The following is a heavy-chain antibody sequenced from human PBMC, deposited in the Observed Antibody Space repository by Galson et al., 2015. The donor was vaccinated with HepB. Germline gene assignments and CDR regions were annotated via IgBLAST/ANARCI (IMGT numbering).Heavy chain of an antibody. CDR1: GGSISSGGHY. V-gene: IGHV4-31*03. J-gene: IGHJ6*02. CDR2: IYYSGSA. CDR3: ARDRQGSLRGMDV. Sequence: TLSLTCIVSGGSISSGGHYWSWIRQHPGKGLEWIGYIYYSGSAYYNPSLRSRVTISVDTSKNQLSLKLNSVTAADTAVYFCARDRQGSLRGMDVWGQGTTVTVSS.